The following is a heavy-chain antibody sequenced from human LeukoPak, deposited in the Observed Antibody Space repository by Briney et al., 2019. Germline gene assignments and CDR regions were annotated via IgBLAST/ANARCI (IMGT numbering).Heavy chain of an antibody. CDR3: ATTRRDYDFWSGYRPIDY. CDR1: GFTFSSYW. CDR2: INSDGSST. V-gene: IGHV3-74*01. J-gene: IGHJ4*02. D-gene: IGHD3-3*01. Sequence: PGGSLRLSCAASGFTFSSYWTHWVRQAPGKGVVWVSHINSDGSSTNYADSVKGRFTISRDNAKNTLYLQMNSLRAEDTAVYYCATTRRDYDFWSGYRPIDYWGQGTLVTVSS.